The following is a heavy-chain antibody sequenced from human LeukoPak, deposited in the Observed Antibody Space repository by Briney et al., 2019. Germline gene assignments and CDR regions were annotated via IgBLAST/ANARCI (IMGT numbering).Heavy chain of an antibody. D-gene: IGHD4-17*01. CDR1: GFTFSSYW. CDR2: IKQDGSEK. J-gene: IGHJ4*02. V-gene: IGHV3-7*01. Sequence: GGSLRLSCAASGFTFSSYWMSWVRQAPGKGLEWVANIKQDGSEKYYEDSVKGRFTISRDNAKNSLYLQMNSLRAEDTAVYYCARDLPLTYGDYERGGFDYWGQGTLVTVSS. CDR3: ARDLPLTYGDYERGGFDY.